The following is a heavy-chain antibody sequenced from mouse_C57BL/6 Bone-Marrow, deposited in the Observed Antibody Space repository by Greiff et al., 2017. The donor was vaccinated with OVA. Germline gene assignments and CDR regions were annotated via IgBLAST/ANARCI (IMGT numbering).Heavy chain of an antibody. CDR2: IDPENGDT. J-gene: IGHJ1*03. CDR1: GFNIKDDY. D-gene: IGHD2-5*01. V-gene: IGHV14-4*01. Sequence: EVQLQQSGAELVRPGASVKLSCTASGFNIKDDYMHWVKQRPEQGLEWIGWIDPENGDTEYASKFQGKATITADTSSNTAYLQLSSLTSEDTAVYYYTADSNYWYFDVWGTGTTVTVSS. CDR3: TADSNYWYFDV.